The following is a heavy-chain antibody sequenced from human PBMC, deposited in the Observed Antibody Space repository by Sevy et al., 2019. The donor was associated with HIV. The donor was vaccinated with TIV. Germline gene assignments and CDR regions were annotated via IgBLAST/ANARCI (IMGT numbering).Heavy chain of an antibody. CDR2: IYHSGTT. CDR3: AGIKGRGYLFDS. Sequence: SETLSLTCAVSAYSISSGYYWGWIRQPPGKGLEWIGTIYHSGTTYYNPSLKSRLTISLDTSKNQFSLRLSSVTAADTAVYYCAGIKGRGYLFDSWGQGTLVTVSS. D-gene: IGHD5-18*01. J-gene: IGHJ4*02. V-gene: IGHV4-38-2*01. CDR1: AYSISSGYY.